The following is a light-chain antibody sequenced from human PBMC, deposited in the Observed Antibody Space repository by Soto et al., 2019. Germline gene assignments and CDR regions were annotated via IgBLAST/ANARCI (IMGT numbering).Light chain of an antibody. CDR1: QRVSSN. V-gene: IGKV3-15*01. CDR3: QQMEA. J-gene: IGKJ1*01. CDR2: GAS. Sequence: EIVMTQSPATLSVSPGERATLSCRASQRVSSNLAWYQQKPGQAPRLLIYGASTRATGIPARFSGSGSGTEFTLTIGSLQSEDFSVYYCQQMEAFGQGTKVEIK.